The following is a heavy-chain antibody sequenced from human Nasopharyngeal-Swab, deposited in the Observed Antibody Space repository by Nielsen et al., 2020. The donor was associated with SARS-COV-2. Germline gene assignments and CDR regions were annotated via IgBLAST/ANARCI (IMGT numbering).Heavy chain of an antibody. CDR2: ISGSGGST. CDR3: AKGVSAFDY. D-gene: IGHD6-13*01. Sequence: GESLKISFAASGFTFSSYAMSWVRQAPGKGLEWVSAISGSGGSTYYADSVKGRFTISRDNSKNTLHLQMNSLRAEDTAVYYCAKGVSAFDYWGQGTLVTVSS. CDR1: GFTFSSYA. V-gene: IGHV3-23*01. J-gene: IGHJ4*02.